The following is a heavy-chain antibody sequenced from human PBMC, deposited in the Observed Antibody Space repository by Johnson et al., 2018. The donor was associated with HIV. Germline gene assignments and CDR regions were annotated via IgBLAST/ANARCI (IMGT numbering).Heavy chain of an antibody. V-gene: IGHV3-11*04. J-gene: IGHJ3*02. CDR2: ISSSGSNI. CDR3: ARDLQGRDAFDI. Sequence: QVQLVESGGGLVKPGGSLRLSCAASGFTFSDYYMSWIRQAPGKGLEWVACISSSGSNIYYADSVQGRFTIPRDNDKNSLCLQMNSLRAEDTAVYYCARDLQGRDAFDIWGQGTMVTVSS. CDR1: GFTFSDYY.